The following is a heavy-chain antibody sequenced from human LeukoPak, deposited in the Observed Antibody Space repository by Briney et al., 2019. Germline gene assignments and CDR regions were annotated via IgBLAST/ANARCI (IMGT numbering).Heavy chain of an antibody. CDR1: GYTFTSYD. J-gene: IGHJ4*02. V-gene: IGHV1-8*01. Sequence: ASVKVSCKASGYTFTSYDINWVRQATGQGLEWMGWMNPNSGNTGYAQKFQGRVTMTRNTSISTAYMELSSLRSEDTAVYYCANDLGWIQLNLGRGQGTLVTVSS. CDR3: ANDLGWIQLNLG. D-gene: IGHD5-18*01. CDR2: MNPNSGNT.